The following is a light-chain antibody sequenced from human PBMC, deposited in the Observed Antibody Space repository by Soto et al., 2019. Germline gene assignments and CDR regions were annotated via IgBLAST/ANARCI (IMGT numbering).Light chain of an antibody. CDR1: SSDVGGYNY. CDR2: EVT. Sequence: QSALTQPPSASGSPGQSVTISCTGTSSDVGGYNYVSWYQQHPGKAPRLMIYEVTKRPSGVPDRFSGSKSGNTASLTVSGLQSEDEADYYCSSYAGNNVWVFGGGTKLIVL. V-gene: IGLV2-8*01. J-gene: IGLJ3*02. CDR3: SSYAGNNVWV.